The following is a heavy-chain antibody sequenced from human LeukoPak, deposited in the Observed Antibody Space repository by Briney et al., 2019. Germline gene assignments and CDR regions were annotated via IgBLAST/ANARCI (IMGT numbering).Heavy chain of an antibody. Sequence: GGSLRLSCAASGFTFSSNAMHWVRQAPGKGLEWVAVISYDGSNKYYADSVKGRFTISRDNSKNTLYLQMNSLRAEDTAVYYCAKDYYDSSGLRPWYFDLWGRGTLVTLST. J-gene: IGHJ2*01. D-gene: IGHD3-22*01. CDR3: AKDYYDSSGLRPWYFDL. V-gene: IGHV3-30-3*02. CDR1: GFTFSSNA. CDR2: ISYDGSNK.